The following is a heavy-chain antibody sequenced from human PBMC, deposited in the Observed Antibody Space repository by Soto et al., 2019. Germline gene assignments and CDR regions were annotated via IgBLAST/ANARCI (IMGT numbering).Heavy chain of an antibody. Sequence: QVQLQESGPGLVKPSETLSLTCTVSGGSISSYYWSWIRQPPGKGLEWIGYIYYSGSTNYNPSLKSRVTISVDTSKNQFSLKLSSVTAADTAVYYCARTDYDILTGYYTVGDYWGQGTLVTVSS. D-gene: IGHD3-9*01. V-gene: IGHV4-59*01. CDR2: IYYSGST. CDR1: GGSISSYY. J-gene: IGHJ4*02. CDR3: ARTDYDILTGYYTVGDY.